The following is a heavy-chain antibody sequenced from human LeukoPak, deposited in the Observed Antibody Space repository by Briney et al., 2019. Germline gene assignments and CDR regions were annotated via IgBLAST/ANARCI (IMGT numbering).Heavy chain of an antibody. CDR1: RGSVNSGSYY. V-gene: IGHV4-61*01. J-gene: IGHJ4*02. CDR2: ISFSGST. D-gene: IGHD3-9*01. Sequence: SETLSLTCTVSRGSVNSGSYYWRWIRQPPGKGLKWIGYISFSGSTNYNPSLKSRVTISVDTSKNQFSLRLSSVTAADTAVYYCARGRMTGVFDYWGQGTLSTVSS. CDR3: ARGRMTGVFDY.